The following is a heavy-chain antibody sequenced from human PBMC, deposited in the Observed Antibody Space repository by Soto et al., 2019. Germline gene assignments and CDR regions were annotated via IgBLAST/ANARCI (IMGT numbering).Heavy chain of an antibody. V-gene: IGHV3-73*02. CDR3: ARGWVEGLSRQPPTDY. D-gene: IGHD3-3*01. J-gene: IGHJ4*02. CDR2: IRNKANSYAT. Sequence: EVQLVESGGGLVQPGGSLKLSCAASGFTFSGSSVHWVRQASGKGLEWVGRIRNKANSYATAYAASVRGRFTIARDNAKNTLYLQMNSLRAEDTAVYYCARGWVEGLSRQPPTDYWGQGTLVTVSS. CDR1: GFTFSGSS.